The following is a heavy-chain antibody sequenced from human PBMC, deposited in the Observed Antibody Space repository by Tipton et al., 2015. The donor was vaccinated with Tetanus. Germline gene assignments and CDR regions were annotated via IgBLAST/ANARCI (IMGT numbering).Heavy chain of an antibody. J-gene: IGHJ4*02. CDR2: IKEDGSEM. CDR3: ARLRVYCSTACYSREDY. D-gene: IGHD2/OR15-2a*01. Sequence: GSLRLSCAASGFDFRNYDMHWVRQAPGKGLEWVANIKEDGSEMYYADSVKGRFTISRDNARNSLSVHMNSLTAEDTAVYYCARLRVYCSTACYSREDYWGQGTLVTVSS. CDR1: GFDFRNYD. V-gene: IGHV3-7*01.